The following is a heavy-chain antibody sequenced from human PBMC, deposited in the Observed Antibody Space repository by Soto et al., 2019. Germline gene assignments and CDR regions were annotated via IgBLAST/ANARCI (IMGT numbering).Heavy chain of an antibody. V-gene: IGHV3-9*01. Sequence: EVQLVESGGGLVQPGRSLRLSCAASGFTFDDYAMHWVRQAPGKGLEWVSGISWNSGSIGYADSVKGRFTISRDNAKNSLYLQMNSLRAEDTALYYCAKALALHLGADVDYLGQGTLVTVSS. CDR2: ISWNSGSI. J-gene: IGHJ4*02. D-gene: IGHD3-16*01. CDR1: GFTFDDYA. CDR3: AKALALHLGADVDY.